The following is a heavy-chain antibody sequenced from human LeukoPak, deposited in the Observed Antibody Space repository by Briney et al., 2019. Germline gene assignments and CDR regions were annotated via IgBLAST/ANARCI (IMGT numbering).Heavy chain of an antibody. Sequence: GGSLRLSCAASGFTFSSYAMSWVSEAPGKGLEWVSAISGSVGSTYYADSVKGRFTISRDNSKNTLYLQINSLRAEDTAVYYCAKAGSGSYYGTESHFDYWGQGTLVTVSS. D-gene: IGHD1-26*01. J-gene: IGHJ4*02. V-gene: IGHV3-23*01. CDR2: ISGSVGST. CDR3: AKAGSGSYYGTESHFDY. CDR1: GFTFSSYA.